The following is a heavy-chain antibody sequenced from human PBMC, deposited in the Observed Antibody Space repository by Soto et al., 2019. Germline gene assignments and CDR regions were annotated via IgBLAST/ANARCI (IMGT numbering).Heavy chain of an antibody. CDR3: TSVKTGVYDWN. CDR2: INSDGITT. Sequence: EVQLVESGGGLVQPWGPLRLSCAASGFTFTTYWRHWVRQAPGKGLRWVSRINSDGITTNYADSVKGRVTISRNNAKNRVYLQIDSPGPEDTAVYYRTSVKTGVYDWNWGQGRLVTVSS. V-gene: IGHV3-74*01. CDR1: GFTFTTYW. J-gene: IGHJ4*02. D-gene: IGHD5-12*01.